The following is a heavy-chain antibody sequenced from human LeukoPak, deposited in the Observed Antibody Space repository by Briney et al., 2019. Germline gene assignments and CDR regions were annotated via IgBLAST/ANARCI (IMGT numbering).Heavy chain of an antibody. CDR3: TTLVVEPDY. V-gene: IGHV3-15*01. CDR1: GFPFSNAW. D-gene: IGHD2-15*01. CDR2: IKSKVNGGTT. Sequence: GGSLRLSCAASGFPFSNAWMSWVRQAPGKGLEWVGRIKSKVNGGTTDYAAPVKGRFTISRDDSKNTLYQQMARLKTEDTAVYYCTTLVVEPDYWGQGTLVTVSS. J-gene: IGHJ4*02.